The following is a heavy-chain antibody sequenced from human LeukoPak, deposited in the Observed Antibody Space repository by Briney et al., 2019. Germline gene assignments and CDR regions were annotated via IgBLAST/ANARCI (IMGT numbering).Heavy chain of an antibody. CDR2: ISSSSSTI. D-gene: IGHD4-17*01. Sequence: GGSLRLSCAASGFTFSSYSMNRVRQAPGKGLEWVSYISSSSSTIYYADSVKGRFTISRDNAKNSLYLQMNSLRDEDTAVYYCARTSARRLRRDLDYWGQGTLVTVSS. J-gene: IGHJ4*02. CDR1: GFTFSSYS. CDR3: ARTSARRLRRDLDY. V-gene: IGHV3-48*02.